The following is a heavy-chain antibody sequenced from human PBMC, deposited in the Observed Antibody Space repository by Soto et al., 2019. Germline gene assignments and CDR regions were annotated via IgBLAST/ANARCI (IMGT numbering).Heavy chain of an antibody. CDR1: VFTFSSYS. Sequence: GWSLRLSCAASVFTFSSYSMNWVRQAPGKGLEWVSSISSSSSYIYYADSVKGRFTISRDNAKNSLYLQMNSLRAEDTAVYYCARDASSSIFDYWGQGTLVTVSS. CDR3: ARDASSSIFDY. CDR2: ISSSSSYI. D-gene: IGHD6-6*01. J-gene: IGHJ4*02. V-gene: IGHV3-21*01.